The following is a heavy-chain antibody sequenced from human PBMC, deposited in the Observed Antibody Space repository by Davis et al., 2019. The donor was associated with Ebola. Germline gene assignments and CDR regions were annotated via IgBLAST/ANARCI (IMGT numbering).Heavy chain of an antibody. Sequence: PGGSLRLSCAASGFAFSNYGMHWVRQAPGKGLEWVAVVAYDVVTTYYADSVRGRFTISRDNSRNTVYLEMDSLRPEDTAVYYCAKEEGMRRRWMAHFDYWGRGTQVTVSS. CDR3: AKEEGMRRRWMAHFDY. D-gene: IGHD5-12*01. V-gene: IGHV3-30*18. CDR2: VAYDVVTT. J-gene: IGHJ4*02. CDR1: GFAFSNYG.